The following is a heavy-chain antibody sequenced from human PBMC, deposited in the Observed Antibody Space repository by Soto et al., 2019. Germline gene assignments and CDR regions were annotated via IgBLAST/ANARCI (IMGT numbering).Heavy chain of an antibody. Sequence: TLSLASTVEGGCFGRDYRSRRRQSPGKGLEWIGEINHSGSTNYNPSLKSRVTISVDTSKNQFSLKLSSVTAADTAVYYCAKDQYSSASVVYYYYGMDVWGQGTTVTVSS. CDR3: AKDQYSSASVVYYYYGMDV. CDR2: INHSGST. CDR1: GGCFGRDY. J-gene: IGHJ6*02. D-gene: IGHD6-6*01. V-gene: IGHV4-34*01.